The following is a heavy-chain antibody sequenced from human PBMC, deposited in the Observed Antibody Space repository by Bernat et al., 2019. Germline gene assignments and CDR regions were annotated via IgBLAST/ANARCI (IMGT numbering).Heavy chain of an antibody. Sequence: QVQLQQWGAGLLKPSATLSLTCAVYGGFFSGYYWSWIRQPPGKGLEWIGEINHSGSTNYNPYLKSRVTISVDTSKNQFSLKLSSVTAADTAVYYCARGSDGAWSYYKYYYYYGMDVWGQGTTVTVSS. D-gene: IGHD3-10*01. CDR2: INHSGST. CDR3: ARGSDGAWSYYKYYYYYGMDV. V-gene: IGHV4-34*01. CDR1: GGFFSGYY. J-gene: IGHJ6*02.